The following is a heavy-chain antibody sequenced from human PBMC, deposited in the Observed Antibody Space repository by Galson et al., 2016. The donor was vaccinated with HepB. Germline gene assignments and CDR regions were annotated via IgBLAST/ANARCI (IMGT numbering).Heavy chain of an antibody. D-gene: IGHD3-16*01. J-gene: IGHJ6*02. CDR2: IWYDGSNE. CDR3: ARDQNPLGDYYYGMGV. CDR1: GFTFSSYG. Sequence: SLRLSCAASGFTFSSYGMHWVRQAPGKGLEWVAVIWYDGSNEYYLDSVQGRFTISRDNSKNTLYLQMNSLRAEDTAVYYCARDQNPLGDYYYGMGVWGQGTSVTVSS. V-gene: IGHV3-33*01.